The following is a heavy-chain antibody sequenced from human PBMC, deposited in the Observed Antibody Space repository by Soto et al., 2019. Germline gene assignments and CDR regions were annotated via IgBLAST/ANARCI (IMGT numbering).Heavy chain of an antibody. Sequence: QITLKESGPTLVKPTQTLTLTCTFSGFSLSTSGVGVGWIRQPPGKALEWLALIYWDDDKRYSPSLKSRHTITQDASKHQVVLTMTNMDPVDTATYYCAHVPTIFGGVIVPPAPPPHYWFDPWGQGTLVTVSS. V-gene: IGHV2-5*02. CDR2: IYWDDDK. CDR1: GFSLSTSGVG. CDR3: AHVPTIFGGVIVPPAPPPHYWFDP. D-gene: IGHD3-16*02. J-gene: IGHJ5*02.